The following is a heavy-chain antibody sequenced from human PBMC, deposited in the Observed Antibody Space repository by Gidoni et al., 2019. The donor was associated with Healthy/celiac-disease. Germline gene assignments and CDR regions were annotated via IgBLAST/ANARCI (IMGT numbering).Heavy chain of an antibody. V-gene: IGHV3-33*01. Sequence: VQLVESGGGVVQPGRSLRLSCAASGLTFSSYGMHWVRQVPGKGLEWVAVIWYDGSNKYYADFVKGRFTISRDNSKNTLYLQMNSLRAEDTAVYYCARDGAGTLDYWGQGTLVTVSS. J-gene: IGHJ4*02. CDR3: ARDGAGTLDY. CDR1: GLTFSSYG. D-gene: IGHD6-19*01. CDR2: IWYDGSNK.